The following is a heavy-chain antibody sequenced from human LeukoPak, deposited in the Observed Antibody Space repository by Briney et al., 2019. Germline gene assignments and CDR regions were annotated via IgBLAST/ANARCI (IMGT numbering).Heavy chain of an antibody. CDR1: GYSFTSNW. Sequence: GESLKISCKGSGYSFTSNWIGWVRQMPGKGLEWMGIIYPGDSDTIYSPSFQGQVTISADKSTSTAHLQWSSLKASDTAIYYCLRREGNSHYDYWGQGTLVTVSS. J-gene: IGHJ4*02. V-gene: IGHV5-51*01. CDR2: IYPGDSDT. CDR3: LRREGNSHYDY. D-gene: IGHD4-23*01.